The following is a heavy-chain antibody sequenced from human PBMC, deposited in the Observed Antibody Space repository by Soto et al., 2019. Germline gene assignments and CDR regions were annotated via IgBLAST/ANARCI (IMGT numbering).Heavy chain of an antibody. D-gene: IGHD3-16*01. V-gene: IGHV5-51*01. J-gene: IGHJ4*02. CDR1: GYTFTSHW. CDR3: VRHGAYFDY. Sequence: GESLKISCKGSGYTFTSHWIGWVRQMPGKGLEWMGIIFPGDSDTRYSPSFQGQVTISADKSINTAYLQWSSLKASDTAMYFCVRHGAYFDYWGQGTLVTVSS. CDR2: IFPGDSDT.